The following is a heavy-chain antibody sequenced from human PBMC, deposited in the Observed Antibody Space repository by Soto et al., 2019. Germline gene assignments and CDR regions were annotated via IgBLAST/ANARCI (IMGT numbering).Heavy chain of an antibody. CDR3: ARDTEGVDY. CDR1: GDSISSGGYY. V-gene: IGHV4-31*03. D-gene: IGHD3-16*01. Sequence: QVQLQESGPGLVKPSQTLSLICTVSGDSISSGGYYWSWIRQYPGKGLEWIGYIYYSGSTYYNPSHKSRVTISLDPSKNQFSLKLSSVAAADTAVYDCARDTEGVDYWGQGTLVTVSS. J-gene: IGHJ4*02. CDR2: IYYSGST.